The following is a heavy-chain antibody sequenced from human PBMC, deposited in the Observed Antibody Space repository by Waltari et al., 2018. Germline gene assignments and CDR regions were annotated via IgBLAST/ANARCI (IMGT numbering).Heavy chain of an antibody. CDR1: GGTFSSYA. D-gene: IGHD6-13*01. V-gene: IGHV1-69*10. CDR3: ATSNGIAPDY. Sequence: QVQLVQSGAEVKKPGSSVKVSCKASGGTFSSYAISWVRQAPGQGLEWMGGISPILGIATYAQKFQCRVTITADKSTSTAYMELSSLRSEDTAVYYCATSNGIAPDYWGQGTLVTVSS. CDR2: ISPILGIA. J-gene: IGHJ4*02.